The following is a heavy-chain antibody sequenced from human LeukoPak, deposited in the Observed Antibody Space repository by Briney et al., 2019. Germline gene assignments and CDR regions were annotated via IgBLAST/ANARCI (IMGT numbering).Heavy chain of an antibody. CDR3: ARCHTIFGVVQYYFDY. CDR1: GFTFSSYR. V-gene: IGHV3-48*01. Sequence: GGSLRLSCAASGFTFSSYRMNWVRQAPGKGLEWVSYISSSSSTIYYADSVKGRFTISRDNAKNSLYLQMNSLRAEDTAVYYCARCHTIFGVVQYYFDYWGQGTQVTVSS. J-gene: IGHJ4*02. CDR2: ISSSSSTI. D-gene: IGHD3-3*01.